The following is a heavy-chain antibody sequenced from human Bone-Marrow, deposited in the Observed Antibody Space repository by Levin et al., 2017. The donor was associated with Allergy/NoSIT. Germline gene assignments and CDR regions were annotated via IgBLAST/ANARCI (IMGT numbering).Heavy chain of an antibody. CDR3: ARRLYSSGYSYWFDP. Sequence: TSETLSLTCTVSGGSITSYYWTWIRQPPGKGLEWVGYISYTGSTNYNPSLNSRVTISVDTSKNQVSLKLNSVTPADTAVYYCARRLYSSGYSYWFDPWGQGTLVTVSS. V-gene: IGHV4-59*01. CDR2: ISYTGST. J-gene: IGHJ5*02. D-gene: IGHD3-22*01. CDR1: GGSITSYY.